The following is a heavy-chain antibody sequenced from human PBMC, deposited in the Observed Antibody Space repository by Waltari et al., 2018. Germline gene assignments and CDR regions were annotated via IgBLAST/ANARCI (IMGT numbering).Heavy chain of an antibody. D-gene: IGHD6-13*01. V-gene: IGHV4-38-2*01. CDR1: GYSISSGYY. CDR3: TRRDSSSWWDYFDY. CDR2: IYHSGST. Sequence: QVQLQESGPGLVKPSETLSLTCAVSGYSISSGYYWGWIRQPPGKGLEWIGSIYHSGSTYYNPSLKSRVTISVDTSKNQFSLKLSSVTAADTAVYYCTRRDSSSWWDYFDYWGQGTLVTVSS. J-gene: IGHJ4*02.